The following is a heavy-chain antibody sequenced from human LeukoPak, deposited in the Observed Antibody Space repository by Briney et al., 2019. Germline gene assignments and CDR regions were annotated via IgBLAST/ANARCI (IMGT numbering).Heavy chain of an antibody. CDR1: GYSISSDYY. J-gene: IGHJ1*01. CDR3: AGKIDSSAYTEYFQH. Sequence: SETLSLTCTVSGYSISSDYYWGWIRPPPGKGLEWIGRIYHSRSTYYNSSLKSRVTTSVDTSKNQFSLKLSSVTAADTAVYYCAGKIDSSAYTEYFQHWGQGTLVTVFS. CDR2: IYHSRST. D-gene: IGHD3-22*01. V-gene: IGHV4-38-2*02.